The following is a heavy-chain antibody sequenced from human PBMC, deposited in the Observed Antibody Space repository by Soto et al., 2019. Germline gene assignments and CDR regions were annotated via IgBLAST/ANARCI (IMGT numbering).Heavy chain of an antibody. Sequence: SETLSPTCTVSGGSISSYYWSWIRQPPGKGLEWIGYIYYSGSTNYNPSLKSRVTISVDTSKNQFSLKLSSVTAADTAVYYCARAYVDDIYYYYGMDVWRQGTTVTVSS. V-gene: IGHV4-59*01. J-gene: IGHJ6*02. CDR2: IYYSGST. D-gene: IGHD3-9*01. CDR3: ARAYVDDIYYYYGMDV. CDR1: GGSISSYY.